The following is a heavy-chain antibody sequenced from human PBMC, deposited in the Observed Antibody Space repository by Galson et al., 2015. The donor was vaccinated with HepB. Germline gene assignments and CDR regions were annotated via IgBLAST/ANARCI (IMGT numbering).Heavy chain of an antibody. CDR1: GYTFTSYA. Sequence: SVKVSCKASGYTFTSYAMHWVRQAPGQRLEWMGWINAGNGNTKYSQKFQGRVTITRDTSASTAYMELSRLRSDDTAVYYCARGYSNSGLLDYWGQGTLVTVSS. V-gene: IGHV1-3*01. D-gene: IGHD4-11*01. CDR2: INAGNGNT. CDR3: ARGYSNSGLLDY. J-gene: IGHJ4*02.